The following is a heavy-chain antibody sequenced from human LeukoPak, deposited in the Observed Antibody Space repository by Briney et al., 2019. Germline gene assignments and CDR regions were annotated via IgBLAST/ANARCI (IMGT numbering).Heavy chain of an antibody. CDR2: IIPIFGTA. Sequence: SVKVSCKASGGTFSSYAISWVRQAPGQGLEWMGGIIPIFGTANYAQKFQGRVTMTRDTSTSTVYMELSSLKSEDTAVYYCAREDTAMVNVDYWGQGTLVTVSS. D-gene: IGHD5-18*01. J-gene: IGHJ4*02. V-gene: IGHV1-69*05. CDR3: AREDTAMVNVDY. CDR1: GGTFSSYA.